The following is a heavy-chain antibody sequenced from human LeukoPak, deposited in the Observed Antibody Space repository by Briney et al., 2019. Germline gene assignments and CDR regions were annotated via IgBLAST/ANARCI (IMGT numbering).Heavy chain of an antibody. Sequence: GGSLRLSCAASGSTFDDYAMSWVRQAPGKGLEWVSGINWSGGSTGYADSVKGRFTISRDNAKNSLYLQMNSLRAEDMALYYCAKDRGSIFGVVILDYWGQGTLVTVSS. V-gene: IGHV3-20*04. CDR2: INWSGGST. CDR3: AKDRGSIFGVVILDY. CDR1: GSTFDDYA. D-gene: IGHD3-3*01. J-gene: IGHJ4*02.